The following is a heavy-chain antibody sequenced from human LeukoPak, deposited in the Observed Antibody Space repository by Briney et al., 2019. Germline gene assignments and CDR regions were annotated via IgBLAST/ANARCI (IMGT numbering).Heavy chain of an antibody. D-gene: IGHD6-13*01. CDR2: IYYSGNT. V-gene: IGHV4-59*01. CDR1: GGPLSSYY. Sequence: SETLSLPCTVSGGPLSSYYWRWMRQPPAKGLECIGDIYYSGNTNYNPPLKSRVTISVDTSKNQFSLKLSSVTAADTAVYYCARGSYIAATGPGFDPWGQGTRVSVSS. J-gene: IGHJ5*02. CDR3: ARGSYIAATGPGFDP.